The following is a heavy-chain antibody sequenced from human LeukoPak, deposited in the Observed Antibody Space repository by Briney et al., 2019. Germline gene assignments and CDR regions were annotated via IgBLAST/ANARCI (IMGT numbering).Heavy chain of an antibody. D-gene: IGHD6-13*01. Sequence: SETLSLTCTVSGGSISSSSYYWSWIRQPPGKGLEWIGYIYYSGSTNYNPSLKSRVTISVDTSKNQFSLKLSSVTAADTAVYYCARAGMRGYYYYYMDVWGKGTTVTVSS. CDR3: ARAGMRGYYYYYMDV. CDR2: IYYSGST. J-gene: IGHJ6*03. V-gene: IGHV4-61*01. CDR1: GGSISSSSYY.